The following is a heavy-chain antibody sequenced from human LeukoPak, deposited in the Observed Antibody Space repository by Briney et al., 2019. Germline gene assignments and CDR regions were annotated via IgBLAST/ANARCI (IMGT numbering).Heavy chain of an antibody. CDR2: IYYSGST. CDR1: GGSISSYY. J-gene: IGHJ3*02. D-gene: IGHD2-2*01. V-gene: IGHV4-59*04. Sequence: PSETLSLTCTVSGGSISSYYWSWIRQPPGKGLEWIGYIYYSGSTYYNPSLKSRVTISVDTSKNQFSLKLSSVTAADTAVYYCARSDVVVPAAAMGGAFDIWGQGTMVTVSS. CDR3: ARSDVVVPAAAMGGAFDI.